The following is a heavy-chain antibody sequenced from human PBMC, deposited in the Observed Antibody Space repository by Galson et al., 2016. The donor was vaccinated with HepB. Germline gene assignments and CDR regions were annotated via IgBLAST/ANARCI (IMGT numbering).Heavy chain of an antibody. D-gene: IGHD3-3*01. CDR1: RSTFSSHT. V-gene: IGHV3-21*04. J-gene: IGHJ6*02. CDR2: ISGNSRYI. Sequence: SLRLACAASRSTFSSHTMNWVRQAPGKGLEWVSSISGNSRYIYYADSVKGRSTVSRDNSKNTLYLQMNSLRAEDTAVYYCAKDLGFLEWLFFDSYYYYGMDVWGQGTTVTVSS. CDR3: AKDLGFLEWLFFDSYYYYGMDV.